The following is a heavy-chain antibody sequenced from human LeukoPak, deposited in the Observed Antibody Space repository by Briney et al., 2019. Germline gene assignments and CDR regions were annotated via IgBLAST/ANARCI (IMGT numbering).Heavy chain of an antibody. D-gene: IGHD1-20*01. V-gene: IGHV3-7*01. CDR1: AAFSSNW. CDR3: ARDGVTGTTSYFDY. Sequence: PGGSLRLSCVASAAFSSNWMSWVRQTPGKGLEWVANIKTDGRETYYVDSVKGRFTISRDNAKNSIYLKMNRLRAEDTAVYYCARDGVTGTTSYFDYWGQGTLVTVSS. J-gene: IGHJ4*02. CDR2: IKTDGRET.